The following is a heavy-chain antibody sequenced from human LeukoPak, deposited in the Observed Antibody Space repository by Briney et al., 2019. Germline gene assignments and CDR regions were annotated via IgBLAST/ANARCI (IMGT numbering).Heavy chain of an antibody. Sequence: PGRSLRVSCAASGFTFNIYALHWARQAPGKGLEWVARISYDGSNKYYADSVKGRFTISRDNSKNTLYLQMNSLRPEDTAMYYCARDTYDSIHGMDVWGQGTTVTVSS. CDR1: GFTFNIYA. CDR3: ARDTYDSIHGMDV. V-gene: IGHV3-30*04. D-gene: IGHD3-22*01. J-gene: IGHJ6*02. CDR2: ISYDGSNK.